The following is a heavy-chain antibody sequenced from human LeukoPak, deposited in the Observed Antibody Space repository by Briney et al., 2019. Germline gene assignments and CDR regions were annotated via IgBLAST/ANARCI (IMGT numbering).Heavy chain of an antibody. CDR1: GFTFSSYA. CDR2: ISGSGGST. V-gene: IGHV3-23*01. Sequence: PGGSLRLSCAASGFTFSSYAMSWVRQAPGKGLEWVSAISGSGGSTYYADSVKGRFTISRDNSKNTLYLQMNSLRAEDTAVYYCAKGPTFYYDNMHYYMDVWGKGPRVPVSS. J-gene: IGHJ6*03. CDR3: AKGPTFYYDNMHYYMDV. D-gene: IGHD3-22*01.